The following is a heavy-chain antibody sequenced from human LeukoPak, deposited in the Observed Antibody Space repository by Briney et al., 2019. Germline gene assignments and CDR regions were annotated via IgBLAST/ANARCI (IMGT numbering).Heavy chain of an antibody. J-gene: IGHJ4*02. CDR2: GHYSGRT. D-gene: IGHD3-3*01. CDR1: GGSISGSTHY. CDR3: ARLRVVRDDLWSNYRDYFDS. Sequence: PSETLSLTCTVSGGSISGSTHYWGWIRQPPRNTLEWIGSGHYSGRTYYNASLKSRVTISIDTSKNQFSLKVNSVTAADTSVYYCARLRVVRDDLWSNYRDYFDSWGQGPLVAVSS. V-gene: IGHV4-39*01.